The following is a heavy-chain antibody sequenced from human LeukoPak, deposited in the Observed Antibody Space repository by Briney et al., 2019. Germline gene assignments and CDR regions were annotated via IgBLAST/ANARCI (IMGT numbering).Heavy chain of an antibody. CDR2: IYTSGST. Sequence: PSETLSLTCTVYGGSISSGSYYWSWIRQPAGKGLEWIGRIYTSGSTNYNPSLKSRVTISVDTSKNQFSLNLTSVTTADSAVYYCARDRNYYDSSGYYRCFDPWGQGTLVTVSS. D-gene: IGHD3-22*01. CDR3: ARDRNYYDSSGYYRCFDP. V-gene: IGHV4-61*02. J-gene: IGHJ5*02. CDR1: GGSISSGSYY.